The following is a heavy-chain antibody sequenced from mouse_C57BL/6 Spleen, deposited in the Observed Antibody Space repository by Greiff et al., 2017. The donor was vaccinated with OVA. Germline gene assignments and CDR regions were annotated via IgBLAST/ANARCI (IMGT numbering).Heavy chain of an antibody. Sequence: QVQLQQPGAELVKPGASVKMSCKASGYTFTSYWITWVKQRPGQGLEWIGDIYPGSGSTNYNEKFKSKATLTVDTSSSTAYMQLRSLTSEDSAVYYCARSDGSSPAWFAYWGQGTLVTVSA. CDR1: GYTFTSYW. CDR3: ARSDGSSPAWFAY. D-gene: IGHD1-1*01. CDR2: IYPGSGST. J-gene: IGHJ3*01. V-gene: IGHV1-55*01.